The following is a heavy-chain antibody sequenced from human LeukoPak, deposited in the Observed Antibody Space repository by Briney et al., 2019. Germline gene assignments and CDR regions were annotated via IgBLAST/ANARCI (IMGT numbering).Heavy chain of an antibody. CDR3: ARDRDDYYDSSGNNFDY. CDR1: GYTFTSYY. Sequence: GASVKVPCKASGYTFTSYYMHWVRQAPGQGLEWMGIINPSGGSTSYAQKFQGRVTMTRDTSTSTVYMELRSLRSDDTAVYYCARDRDDYYDSSGNNFDYWGQGTLDTVSS. CDR2: INPSGGST. D-gene: IGHD3-22*01. V-gene: IGHV1-46*01. J-gene: IGHJ4*02.